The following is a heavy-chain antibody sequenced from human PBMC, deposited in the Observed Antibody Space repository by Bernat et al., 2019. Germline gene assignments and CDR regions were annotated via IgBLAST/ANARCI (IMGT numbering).Heavy chain of an antibody. V-gene: IGHV3-30*18. J-gene: IGHJ3*02. D-gene: IGHD2-15*01. CDR1: GFTFSSHG. Sequence: QVQLVESGGGVVQPGRSLRLSCAASGFTFSSHGMHWVRQAPGKGLEWVAVVSYDGSNKYCAASVRGRFTISRDNSKNTLDLQMNSLRAEDTAVYYCAKDVRYCSGGGCYWDASDIWGQGTMVTVSS. CDR3: AKDVRYCSGGGCYWDASDI. CDR2: VSYDGSNK.